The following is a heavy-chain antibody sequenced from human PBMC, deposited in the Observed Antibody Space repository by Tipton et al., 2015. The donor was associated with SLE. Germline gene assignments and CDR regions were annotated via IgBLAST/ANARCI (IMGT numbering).Heavy chain of an antibody. CDR2: IYYSGST. CDR1: GGSISSHY. V-gene: IGHV4-59*11. J-gene: IGHJ4*02. D-gene: IGHD6-13*01. CDR3: ARDLGSSGSFDY. Sequence: TLSLTCTVSGGSISSHYWSWIRQPPGKGLEWIGYIYYSGSTNYNPSLKSRVTVSLDTSKNQFSLKLSSVTAADTAVYYCARDLGSSGSFDYWGQGTLVTVSS.